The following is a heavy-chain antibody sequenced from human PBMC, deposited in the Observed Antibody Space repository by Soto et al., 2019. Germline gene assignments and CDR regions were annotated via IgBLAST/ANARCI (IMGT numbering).Heavy chain of an antibody. CDR3: LITRSAFGV. Sequence: PGGSLRLSCAASGFTLSDYWMNWVRQAPGKGLEWVANIKQDGSERNYVDSVKGRFTISRDNAKNSLYLQMNSLGADDSAVYYCLITRSAFGVCGQGTRVGVSS. V-gene: IGHV3-7*01. CDR2: IKQDGSER. CDR1: GFTLSDYW. D-gene: IGHD3-3*01. J-gene: IGHJ4*03.